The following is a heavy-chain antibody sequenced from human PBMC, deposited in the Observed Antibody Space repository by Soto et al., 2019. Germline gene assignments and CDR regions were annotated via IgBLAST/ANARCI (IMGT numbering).Heavy chain of an antibody. D-gene: IGHD3-10*01. J-gene: IGHJ5*02. CDR1: GVSFSDYD. CDR2: INRGGST. Sequence: QVQLEQWGAGLLKPSETLSLTCAVYGVSFSDYDWCWIRQPPGKGLEWIGEINRGGSTTYNPSLRARVTIADDTSKNQFSLGVNSVTAADTGVYYCARAKWFGKLGNWLDHWGQGTLVTVSS. CDR3: ARAKWFGKLGNWLDH. V-gene: IGHV4-34*01.